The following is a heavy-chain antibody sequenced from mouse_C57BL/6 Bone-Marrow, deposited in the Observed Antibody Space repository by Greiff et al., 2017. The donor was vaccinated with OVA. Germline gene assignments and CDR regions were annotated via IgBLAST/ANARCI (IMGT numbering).Heavy chain of an antibody. CDR1: GYTFTSYW. V-gene: IGHV1-64*01. D-gene: IGHD1-1*01. J-gene: IGHJ1*03. CDR2: IHPNSGST. CDR3: ARFGYYYGSPPWYFDV. Sequence: QVQLQQPGAELVKPGASVKLSCKASGYTFTSYWMHWVKQRPGQGLEWIGMIHPNSGSTNYNEKFKSKATLTVDKSSSTAYMQLSSLTSEDSAVYYCARFGYYYGSPPWYFDVWGTGTTVTVSS.